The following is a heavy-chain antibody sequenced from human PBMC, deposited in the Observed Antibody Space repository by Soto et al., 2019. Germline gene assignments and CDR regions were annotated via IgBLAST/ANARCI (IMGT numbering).Heavy chain of an antibody. Sequence: EVQLVESGGGLVKPGGSLRLSCATSGFTFSNAWMNWVRQAPGKGLEWVGRIKTRADGGTADYAAHVKGRFTISRXDXXNVLYLQMNSLKTEDTAVFYCTTERGYSSSFTFDYWGQGAPVTVSS. D-gene: IGHD6-6*01. CDR2: IKTRADGGTA. CDR3: TTERGYSSSFTFDY. V-gene: IGHV3-15*07. CDR1: GFTFSNAW. J-gene: IGHJ4*02.